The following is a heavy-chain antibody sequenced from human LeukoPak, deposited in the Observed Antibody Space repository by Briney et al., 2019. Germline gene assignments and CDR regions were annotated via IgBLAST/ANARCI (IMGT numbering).Heavy chain of an antibody. CDR1: GGSISSYH. CDR2: IYYSGST. Sequence: SETLSLTCTVSGGSISSYHWSWIRQPPGKGLEWIGYIYYSGSTNYNPSLKSRVTISVDTSKNQFSLKLSSVTAADTAVYYCARKWIAAAGTKQVEVFDYWGQGTLVTVSS. V-gene: IGHV4-59*01. J-gene: IGHJ4*02. CDR3: ARKWIAAAGTKQVEVFDY. D-gene: IGHD6-13*01.